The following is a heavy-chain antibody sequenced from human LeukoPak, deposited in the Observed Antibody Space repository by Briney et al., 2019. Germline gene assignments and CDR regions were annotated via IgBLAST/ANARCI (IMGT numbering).Heavy chain of an antibody. CDR2: IIPIFGTA. Sequence: SVKVSCKASGGTFSSYAIGWVRQAPGQGLEWMGRIIPIFGTANYAQKFQGRVTITTDESTSTAYMELSSLRSEDTAVYYCAVCIAVAPTKNAFDIWGQGTMVTVSS. CDR1: GGTFSSYA. J-gene: IGHJ3*02. V-gene: IGHV1-69*05. D-gene: IGHD6-19*01. CDR3: AVCIAVAPTKNAFDI.